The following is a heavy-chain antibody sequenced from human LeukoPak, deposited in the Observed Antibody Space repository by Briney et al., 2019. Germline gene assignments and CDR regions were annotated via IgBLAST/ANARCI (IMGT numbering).Heavy chain of an antibody. CDR3: AREYGNYRDY. V-gene: IGHV3-48*03. J-gene: IGHJ4*02. D-gene: IGHD4-17*01. Sequence: GGSLRLSCAASGFTFSSYEMNWVRQAPGKGLEWVSHISSSGGTIYYADFVKGRFTISRDNAKNSLYLQMNSLRAEDTALYYCAREYGNYRDYWGQGTLVIVSS. CDR2: ISSSGGTI. CDR1: GFTFSSYE.